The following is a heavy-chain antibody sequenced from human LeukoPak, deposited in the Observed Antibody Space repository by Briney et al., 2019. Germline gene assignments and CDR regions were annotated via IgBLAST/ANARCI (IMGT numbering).Heavy chain of an antibody. D-gene: IGHD3-22*01. J-gene: IGHJ4*02. CDR1: GYTFTSYD. V-gene: IGHV1-8*02. CDR3: ARGDYYYYED. Sequence: GASVKVSCKASGYTFTSYDINWVRQATGQGLEWMGWINPNSGNTGFAQKFQGRVTMTRNTSTSTAYMELSSLTSEDTAVYYCARGDYYYYEDWGQGTLVTVSS. CDR2: INPNSGNT.